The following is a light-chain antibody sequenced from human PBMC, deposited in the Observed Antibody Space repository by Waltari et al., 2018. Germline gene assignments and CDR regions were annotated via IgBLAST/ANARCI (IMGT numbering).Light chain of an antibody. CDR3: QRYDNLPIFA. J-gene: IGKJ3*01. Sequence: IHLTQSPSSLSASVGDRVTTTCQASQDISNYLNWYQQKPGKAPKHLIHDASKLETGVPPRFSGSQSGTSFTLTISGLQPEDIGRYYCQRYDNLPIFAFGPGTKVEI. CDR1: QDISNY. CDR2: DAS. V-gene: IGKV1-33*01.